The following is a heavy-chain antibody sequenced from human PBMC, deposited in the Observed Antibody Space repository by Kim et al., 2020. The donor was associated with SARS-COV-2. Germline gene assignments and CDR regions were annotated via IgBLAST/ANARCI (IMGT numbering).Heavy chain of an antibody. CDR2: IFYSGST. CDR1: GGSVNSGNYY. Sequence: SETLSLTCTVSGGSVNSGNYYWSWIRQPPGKGREWIGYIFYSGSTTCNPSLTSRVIISVDTSTNHFSPKLNSETPADTAVYYCTRGAPYGSGHGRSFDP. D-gene: IGHD3-10*01. J-gene: IGHJ5*02. CDR3: TRGAPYGSGHGRSFDP. V-gene: IGHV4-61*03.